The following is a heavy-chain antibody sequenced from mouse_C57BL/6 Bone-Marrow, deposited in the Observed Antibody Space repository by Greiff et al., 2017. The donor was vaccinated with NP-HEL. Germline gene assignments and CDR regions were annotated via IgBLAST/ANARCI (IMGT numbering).Heavy chain of an antibody. J-gene: IGHJ3*01. CDR3: SVDSSGYVD. V-gene: IGHV10-3*01. CDR1: GFTFNTYA. D-gene: IGHD3-2*02. Sequence: EVQLVESGGGLVQPKGSLKLSCAASGFTFNTYAMYWVRQAPGKGLEWVARISSKSSNNATSYADSVKDRITISRDDSHSMLYLQMNNLKSVDTAMYCCSVDSSGYVDWGQGTLLTVSA. CDR2: ISSKSSNNAT.